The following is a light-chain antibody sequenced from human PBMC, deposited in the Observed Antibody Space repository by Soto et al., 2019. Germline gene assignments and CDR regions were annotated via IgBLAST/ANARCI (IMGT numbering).Light chain of an antibody. CDR1: QTVTSNY. CDR3: QQYGTSPIT. V-gene: IGKV3-20*01. CDR2: GAS. Sequence: DIVLTQSPGTLSLSPGEEATLSCRASQTVTSNYLVWYQQRPGQAPRLLIYGASARATGIPDRFSGSGSGRDFTLTISRLEPADFAVYYCQQYGTSPITVGQGTRLEIK. J-gene: IGKJ5*01.